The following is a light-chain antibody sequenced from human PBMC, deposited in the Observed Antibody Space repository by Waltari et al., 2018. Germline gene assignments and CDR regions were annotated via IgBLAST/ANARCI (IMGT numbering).Light chain of an antibody. J-gene: IGLJ3*02. CDR2: EVS. Sequence: QSALTQPPSASGSPGQSVTISCTGTSSDVGGYNYVSWYQQHPGKAPKLMIYEVSKRPSWVPDRVSGSKSGNTASLTVSGRQAEDEADYYCSSYAGSNNLVFGGGTKLTVL. V-gene: IGLV2-8*01. CDR3: SSYAGSNNLV. CDR1: SSDVGGYNY.